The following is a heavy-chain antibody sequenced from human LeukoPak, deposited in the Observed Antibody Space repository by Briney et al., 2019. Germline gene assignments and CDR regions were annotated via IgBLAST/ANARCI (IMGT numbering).Heavy chain of an antibody. J-gene: IGHJ4*02. V-gene: IGHV3-23*01. D-gene: IGHD4-17*01. Sequence: GGSLRLSCAASGFTFSSYAMSWVRQAPGKGLEWVSAISGSGGSTYYADSVKGRFTISRDNSKNTLYLQMNSLRAEDTAVYYCARDLVHYGDYGGYFDYWGQGTLVTVSS. CDR2: ISGSGGST. CDR3: ARDLVHYGDYGGYFDY. CDR1: GFTFSSYA.